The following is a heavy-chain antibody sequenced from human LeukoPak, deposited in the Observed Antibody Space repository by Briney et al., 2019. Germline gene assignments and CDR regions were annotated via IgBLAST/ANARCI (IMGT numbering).Heavy chain of an antibody. CDR2: TSTSSAHI. J-gene: IGHJ4*02. CDR1: GFTFSSYS. Sequence: GGSLRLSCTASGFTFSSYSMKWLRQAPGKELEGVSSTSTSSAHIYCADTVKGRSTISRDNANNSLYRQMNSVRAEDTAVYYCTRVNRDWSPAYWGQGTLVTV. CDR3: TRVNRDWSPAY. V-gene: IGHV3-21*01. D-gene: IGHD3/OR15-3a*01.